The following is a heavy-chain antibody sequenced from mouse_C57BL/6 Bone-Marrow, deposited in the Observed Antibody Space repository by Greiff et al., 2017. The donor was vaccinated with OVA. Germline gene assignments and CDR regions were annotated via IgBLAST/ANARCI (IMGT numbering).Heavy chain of an antibody. CDR1: GYTFTSYG. D-gene: IGHD2-4*01. J-gene: IGHJ4*01. CDR2: IYPRSGNT. V-gene: IGHV1-81*01. CDR3: ARNDYDGVYYAMDY. Sequence: VKLMESGAELARPGASVKLSCKASGYTFTSYGISWVKQRTGQGLEWIGEIYPRSGNTYYNEKFKGKATLTADKSSSTAYMELRSLTSEDSAVYFCARNDYDGVYYAMDYWGQGTSVTVSS.